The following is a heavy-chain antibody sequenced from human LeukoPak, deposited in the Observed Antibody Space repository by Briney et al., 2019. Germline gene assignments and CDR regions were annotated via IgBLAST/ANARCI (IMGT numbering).Heavy chain of an antibody. D-gene: IGHD6-13*01. J-gene: IGHJ4*02. CDR1: GFTFSTYA. CDR2: ISYDGSNK. Sequence: PGRSLRLSCAASGFTFSTYAMHWVRQAPGKGLEWVAVISYDGSNKHYADAAKGRFTISRDNSKNTLFLQMDSLRDEDTAVYYCARDKAAAAARAFDYWGQGALVTVSS. V-gene: IGHV3-30*04. CDR3: ARDKAAAAARAFDY.